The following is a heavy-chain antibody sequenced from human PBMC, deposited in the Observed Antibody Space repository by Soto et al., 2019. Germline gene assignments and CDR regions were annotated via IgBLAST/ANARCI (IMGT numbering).Heavy chain of an antibody. V-gene: IGHV3-7*01. CDR2: IKQDGSEK. CDR3: ARDRENIGVVVAATLGYYYYMDV. J-gene: IGHJ6*03. CDR1: GFTFSSYW. Sequence: GGSLRLSCAASGFTFSSYWMSWVRQAPGKGLEWVANIKQDGSEKYYVDSVKGRFTISRDNAKNSLYLQMNSLRAEDTAVYYCARDRENIGVVVAATLGYYYYMDVWGKGTTVTVSS. D-gene: IGHD2-15*01.